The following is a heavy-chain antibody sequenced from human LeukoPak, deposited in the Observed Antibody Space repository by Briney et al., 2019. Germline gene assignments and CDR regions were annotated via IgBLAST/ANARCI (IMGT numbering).Heavy chain of an antibody. CDR1: GFTFRNDD. J-gene: IGHJ6*03. Sequence: GGSLRLSCAASGFTFRNDDMHWVRQASGIGLEWVSAIDTAGDRSYPVSVKGRFTISRENDKNSLFLQMNNLSAGDAAVYYCARGGSLYDASYYYFLDVWGKGTRVTVSS. V-gene: IGHV3-13*01. CDR2: IDTAGDR. CDR3: ARGGSLYDASYYYFLDV. D-gene: IGHD2/OR15-2a*01.